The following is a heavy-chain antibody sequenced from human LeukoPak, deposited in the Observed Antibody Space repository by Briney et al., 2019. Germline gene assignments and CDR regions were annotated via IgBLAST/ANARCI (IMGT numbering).Heavy chain of an antibody. CDR3: AGHVDTAVGLHVIYP. CDR2: IYYSGST. Sequence: SETLSLTCTVSGGSIYSYYWSWIRQPPGKGLEWIGYIYYSGSTNYNPSLKSRVTISVDTSKNQFSLKLSSVTAADTAVYYCAGHVDTAVGLHVIYPWGQGTLVTVSS. V-gene: IGHV4-59*08. D-gene: IGHD5-18*01. J-gene: IGHJ5*02. CDR1: GGSIYSYY.